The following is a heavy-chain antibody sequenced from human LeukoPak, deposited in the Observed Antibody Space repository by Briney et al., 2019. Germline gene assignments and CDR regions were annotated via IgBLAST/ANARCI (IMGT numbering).Heavy chain of an antibody. J-gene: IGHJ5*02. Sequence: GGSLRLSCAASGFTFSNYWMHWVRQAPGKGLVWVSRITSDGSVTTYADSVRGRFTISRDNAKNTLYLQMNSLRVEDTAVYYCAGSQSYNSFDPWGQGTLVTVSS. CDR3: AGSQSYNSFDP. V-gene: IGHV3-74*01. D-gene: IGHD3-10*01. CDR1: GFTFSNYW. CDR2: ITSDGSVT.